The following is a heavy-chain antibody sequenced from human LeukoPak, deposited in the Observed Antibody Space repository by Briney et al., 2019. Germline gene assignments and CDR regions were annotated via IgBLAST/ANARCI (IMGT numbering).Heavy chain of an antibody. D-gene: IGHD3-16*01. CDR2: ISGSGGST. CDR1: GFTFSSYA. CDR3: AKDLWGTDYYFDY. V-gene: IGHV3-23*01. J-gene: IGHJ4*02. Sequence: GGSLRLSCAASGFTFSSYAMSWVRQAPGEGLEWVSAISGSGGSTYYADSVKGRFTISRDNSKNTLYLQMNSLRAEDTAVYYCAKDLWGTDYYFDYWGQGTLVTVSS.